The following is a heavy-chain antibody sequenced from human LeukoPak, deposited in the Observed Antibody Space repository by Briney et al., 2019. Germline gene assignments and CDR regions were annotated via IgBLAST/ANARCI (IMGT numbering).Heavy chain of an antibody. CDR2: ISYDGSNK. J-gene: IGHJ5*02. V-gene: IGHV3-30*03. Sequence: GGSLRLSCAASGFTFSSYGMHWVRQAPGKGLEWVAVISYDGSNKYYADSVKGRFTISRDNSKNTLYLQMNSLRAEDTAVYYCARGNHLLKRDVVVAATPNWFDPWGQGTLVTVSS. D-gene: IGHD2-15*01. CDR1: GFTFSSYG. CDR3: ARGNHLLKRDVVVAATPNWFDP.